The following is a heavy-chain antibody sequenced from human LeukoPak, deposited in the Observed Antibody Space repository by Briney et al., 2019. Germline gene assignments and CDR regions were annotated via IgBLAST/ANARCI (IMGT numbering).Heavy chain of an antibody. CDR3: ARGTYYDLWSSYYYYGMDV. V-gene: IGHV4-30-4*01. CDR1: GGSISSGDYY. D-gene: IGHD3-3*01. J-gene: IGHJ6*02. CDR2: IYYSGST. Sequence: PSETLSLTCTVSGGSISSGDYYWSWIRQPPGKGLEWIGYIYYSGSTYYNPSLKSRVTISVDTSKNQFSLKLSSVTAADTAVYYCARGTYYDLWSSYYYYGMDVWGQGTTVTVSS.